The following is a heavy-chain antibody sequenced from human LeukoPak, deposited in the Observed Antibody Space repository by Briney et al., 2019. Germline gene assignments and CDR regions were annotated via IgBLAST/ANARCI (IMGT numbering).Heavy chain of an antibody. J-gene: IGHJ5*02. Sequence: SETLSLTCTVSGGSISSYYWSWIRQPPGKGLEWIGYLYYSGSTNYNPSLKSRVTISVDTSKNQFSLKLSSVTAADTAVYYCARVFRWFDPWGQGTLVTASS. V-gene: IGHV4-59*01. CDR3: ARVFRWFDP. CDR1: GGSISSYY. CDR2: LYYSGST.